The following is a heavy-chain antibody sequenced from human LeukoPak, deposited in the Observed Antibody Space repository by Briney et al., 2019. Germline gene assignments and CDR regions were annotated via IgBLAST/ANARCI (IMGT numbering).Heavy chain of an antibody. V-gene: IGHV3-48*03. CDR3: ARDDLIEAPFDF. CDR2: ISSSGTTV. Sequence: PGGSLRLSCAASGFTFSNYEMNWVRQAPGKGLEWISYISSSGTTVFYADSVRGRFTISRDNAKNSVYLQMNSLRGDDTAVYYCARDDLIEAPFDFWGQGTLVTVSS. CDR1: GFTFSNYE. D-gene: IGHD3-22*01. J-gene: IGHJ4*02.